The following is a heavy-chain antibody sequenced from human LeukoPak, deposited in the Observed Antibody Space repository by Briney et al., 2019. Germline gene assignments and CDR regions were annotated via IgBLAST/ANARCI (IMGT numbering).Heavy chain of an antibody. CDR2: INNSGGST. J-gene: IGHJ5*02. D-gene: IGHD5-12*01. V-gene: IGHV3-23*01. Sequence: PGGSLRLACAASGFIFSIYAMNWVRQAPGKGLAWVSGINNSGGSTYYADSVKGRFSISRDKSKNTLYLQMNSLRAEHTAIYYCAQPPGLRRLAPSGQGTLVTVSS. CDR3: AQPPGLRRLAP. CDR1: GFIFSIYA.